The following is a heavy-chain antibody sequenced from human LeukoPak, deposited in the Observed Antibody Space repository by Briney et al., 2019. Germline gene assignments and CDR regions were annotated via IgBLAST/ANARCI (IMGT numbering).Heavy chain of an antibody. CDR1: GFTFSSYA. D-gene: IGHD3-22*01. Sequence: GGSLRLSCAASGFTFSSYAMSWVRQAPGKGLEWVSAISGSGGSTYYADSVKGRFTISRDNSKNTLYLQMNSPRAKDTAVYYCATLNYYDSSGYYSGDYWGQGTLVTVSS. CDR2: ISGSGGST. V-gene: IGHV3-23*01. J-gene: IGHJ4*02. CDR3: ATLNYYDSSGYYSGDY.